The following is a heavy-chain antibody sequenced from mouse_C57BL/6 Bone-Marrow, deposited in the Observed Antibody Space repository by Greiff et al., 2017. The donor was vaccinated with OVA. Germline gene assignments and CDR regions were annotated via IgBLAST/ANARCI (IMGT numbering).Heavy chain of an antibody. J-gene: IGHJ1*03. CDR2: INPSNGGT. CDR1: GYTFTSYW. D-gene: IGHD2-3*01. V-gene: IGHV1-53*01. Sequence: VQLQQPGTELVKPGASVKLSCKASGYTFTSYWMHWVKQRPGQGLEWIGNINPSNGGTNYNEKFKSKATLTVDKSSSTAYMQLSSLTSEDSAVYYYARKVDGFKWYFDVWGTGTTVTVSS. CDR3: ARKVDGFKWYFDV.